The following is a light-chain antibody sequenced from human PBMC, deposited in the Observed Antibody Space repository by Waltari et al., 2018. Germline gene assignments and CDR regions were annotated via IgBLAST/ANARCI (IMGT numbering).Light chain of an antibody. V-gene: IGKV1D-13*01. J-gene: IGKJ3*01. CDR2: DAS. CDR3: QQFNNYPPFT. CDR1: QGISSD. Sequence: AIQLTQSPSSLSASVGDRVTITCRASQGISSDLAWYQQKPGKAPNLLIYDASRLESGVPSRFSGSGSGTDFTLTISSLQPEDFATYYCQQFNNYPPFTFGPGTKVDIK.